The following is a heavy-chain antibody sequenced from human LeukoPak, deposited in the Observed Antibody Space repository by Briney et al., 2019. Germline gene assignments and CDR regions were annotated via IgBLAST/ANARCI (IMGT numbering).Heavy chain of an antibody. D-gene: IGHD7-27*01. CDR3: ARGSGNWEY. Sequence: PSQTLSLTCTVSGGSISSGSYYWSWIRQPAGKGLEWIGRIYTSGSTNYNPSLKSRVTISVDTSKNQFSLKLSSVTAADTAVYYCARGSGNWEYWGQGTLVTVSS. CDR1: GGSISSGSYY. V-gene: IGHV4-61*02. CDR2: IYTSGST. J-gene: IGHJ4*02.